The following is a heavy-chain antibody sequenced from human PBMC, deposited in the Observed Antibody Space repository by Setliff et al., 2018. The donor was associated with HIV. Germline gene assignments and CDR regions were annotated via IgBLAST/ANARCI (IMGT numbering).Heavy chain of an antibody. CDR3: ARGERFGKLTAFDI. D-gene: IGHD3-10*01. V-gene: IGHV3-30*02. J-gene: IGHJ3*02. CDR1: GFSFSSYD. CDR2: IRFDGSNK. Sequence: PGGSLRLSCAASGFSFSSYDMHWVRQAPGKGLEWVTFIRFDGSNKYSADSVKGRFTISRDNSKNTVYLQMNSLRAEDTAVYYCARGERFGKLTAFDIWGQGTMVTVSS.